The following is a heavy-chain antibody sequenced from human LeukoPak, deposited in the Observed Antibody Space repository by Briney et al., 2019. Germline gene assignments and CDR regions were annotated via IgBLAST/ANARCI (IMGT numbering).Heavy chain of an antibody. D-gene: IGHD3-22*01. J-gene: IGHJ1*01. CDR1: GFTFSSYG. CDR3: ARAGYYDSSPIGHFQH. CDR2: ISYDGSNK. V-gene: IGHV3-30*03. Sequence: PGRSLRLSCAASGFTFSSYGMHWVRQAPGKGLEWVAVISYDGSNKYYADSVKGRFTISRDNSKNTLYLQMNSLRAEDTAVYYCARAGYYDSSPIGHFQHWGQGTLVTVSS.